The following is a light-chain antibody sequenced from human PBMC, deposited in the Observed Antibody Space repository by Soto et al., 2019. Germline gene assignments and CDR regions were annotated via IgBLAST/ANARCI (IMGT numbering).Light chain of an antibody. Sequence: IQMNQSPSSLSATVGDRGTITCRASQSIRNYLNWYQQKPGTAPKLLIYTASSLQSGVPSRFSGSGFGTDFTLTISSLQPEDSAIYYCRQADTFPITFGQGTRLEI. CDR3: RQADTFPIT. J-gene: IGKJ5*01. V-gene: IGKV1-39*01. CDR2: TAS. CDR1: QSIRNY.